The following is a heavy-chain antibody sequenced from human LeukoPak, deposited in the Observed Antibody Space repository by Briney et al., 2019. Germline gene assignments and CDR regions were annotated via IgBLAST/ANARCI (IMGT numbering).Heavy chain of an antibody. V-gene: IGHV4-30-4*01. Sequence: SQTLSLTCTVSGGSISSGDYYWSWIRQPPGKGLEWIGYIYNSGSTYCNPPLKSRVTISVDTSKSQFSLKLSSVTAAGAAVYYCAREDLWTYYFDYWGQGTLVTVSS. J-gene: IGHJ4*02. CDR3: AREDLWTYYFDY. CDR2: IYNSGST. D-gene: IGHD3-10*01. CDR1: GGSISSGDYY.